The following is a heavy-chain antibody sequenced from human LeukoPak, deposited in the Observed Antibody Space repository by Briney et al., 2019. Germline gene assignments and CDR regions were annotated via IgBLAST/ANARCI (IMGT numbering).Heavy chain of an antibody. CDR2: INHSGST. CDR1: GGYFSGYY. J-gene: IGHJ4*02. Sequence: PSETLSLTCAVYGGYFSGYYWSWIRQPPGKGLEWIGEINHSGSTNYNPSLKSRVTISVDTSKNQFSLKLSSVTAADTAVYYCARGPAHSFDYWGQGTLVTVSS. CDR3: ARGPAHSFDY. D-gene: IGHD4-11*01. V-gene: IGHV4-34*01.